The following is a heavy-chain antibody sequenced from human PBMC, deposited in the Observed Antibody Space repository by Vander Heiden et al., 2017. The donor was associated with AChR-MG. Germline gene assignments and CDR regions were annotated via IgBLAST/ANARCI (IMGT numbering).Heavy chain of an antibody. J-gene: IGHJ6*03. V-gene: IGHV3-33*01. CDR3: ARDRRYCSSTSCYPLYYMDV. Sequence: QVQLVESGGGVVQPGRSLRLSCAASGFTFSSHGMHWVRQAPGKGLEWVAVIWYDGSNKYYADSVKGRFTISRDNSKNTLYLQMNSLRAEDTAVYYCARDRRYCSSTSCYPLYYMDVWGKGTTVTVSS. CDR2: IWYDGSNK. D-gene: IGHD2-2*01. CDR1: GFTFSSHG.